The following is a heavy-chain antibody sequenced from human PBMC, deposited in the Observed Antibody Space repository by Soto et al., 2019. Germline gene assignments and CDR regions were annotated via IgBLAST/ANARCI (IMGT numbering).Heavy chain of an antibody. CDR2: INPSGGSS. V-gene: IGHV1-46*01. CDR1: GYTFTSYY. Sequence: QVQLVQSGAEVKKPGASVKVSCKASGYTFTSYYMHWVRQAPGQGLEWMGIINPSGGSSSYAQKFQGRVTMTRDTSTNTVSMELNSLRYEDTAVYYCGRGSLITMIVNYWGQGTLVTVSS. D-gene: IGHD3-22*01. CDR3: GRGSLITMIVNY. J-gene: IGHJ4*02.